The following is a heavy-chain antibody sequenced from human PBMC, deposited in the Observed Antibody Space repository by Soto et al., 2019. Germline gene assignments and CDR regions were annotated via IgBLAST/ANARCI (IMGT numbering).Heavy chain of an antibody. CDR1: GLTFSDAD. Sequence: VEMVESGGGLVQPGESLKLSCAASGLTFSDADLHWVRQASGKGLEWLGRITKKSNNYATTYGASAKGRFTISRDDLKNTAYLQMNSLKTEDTAVYYCLHYGSGSYSTDYWGQGTLVTVSS. V-gene: IGHV3-73*02. CDR2: ITKKSNNYAT. D-gene: IGHD3-10*01. J-gene: IGHJ4*02. CDR3: LHYGSGSYSTDY.